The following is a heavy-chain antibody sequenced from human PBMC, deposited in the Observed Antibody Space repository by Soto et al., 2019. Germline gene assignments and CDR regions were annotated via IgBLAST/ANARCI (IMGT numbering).Heavy chain of an antibody. CDR1: GFTFSSYA. Sequence: GGSLRLSCAASGFTFSSYAMHWVRQAPGKGLEWVAVISYDGSNKYYADSVKGRFTISRDNSKNTLYLQMNSLRAEDTAVYYCASVPLGDYYDSSCYYWDFQHWGQGTLVTVSS. V-gene: IGHV3-30*04. CDR2: ISYDGSNK. D-gene: IGHD3-22*01. J-gene: IGHJ1*01. CDR3: ASVPLGDYYDSSCYYWDFQH.